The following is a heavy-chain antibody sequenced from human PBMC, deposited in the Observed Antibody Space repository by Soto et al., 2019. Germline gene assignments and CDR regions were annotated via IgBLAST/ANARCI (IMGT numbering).Heavy chain of an antibody. CDR1: GYTFITYG. D-gene: IGHD3-22*01. CDR3: ARGPTDYYDNSANYFLDY. J-gene: IGHJ4*02. V-gene: IGHV1-18*01. CDR2: ISTDNGNT. Sequence: QVQLVQSGAEVKKPGASVKVSCKASGYTFITYGVSRVRQAPGQGLDWLGWISTDNGNTRYAERLQGRVTMTTDTTTNTAYMELRKLRSDDTAVYYCARGPTDYYDNSANYFLDYWGQGTLVTVSS.